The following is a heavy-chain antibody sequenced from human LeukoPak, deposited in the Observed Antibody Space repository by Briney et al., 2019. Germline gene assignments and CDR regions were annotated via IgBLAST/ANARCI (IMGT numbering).Heavy chain of an antibody. CDR1: GGSFSGYY. V-gene: IGHV4-34*01. CDR2: IYYSGNT. J-gene: IGHJ4*02. CDR3: ARDSSGAGTVGATSGY. D-gene: IGHD1-26*01. Sequence: SETLSLTCAVYGGSFSGYYWSWIRQPPGKGLEWIGTIYYSGNTYYNPSLKSRVTISVDTSKNQFSLKLSSVTAADTAFYYCARDSSGAGTVGATSGYWGQGTLVTVSS.